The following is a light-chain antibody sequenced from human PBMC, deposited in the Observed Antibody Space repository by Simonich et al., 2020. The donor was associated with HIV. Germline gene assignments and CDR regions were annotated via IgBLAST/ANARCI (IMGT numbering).Light chain of an antibody. CDR2: EGT. J-gene: IGLJ3*02. Sequence: QSALTQPRSVSGSPGQSVTISCTGTSSDVGGYNYVSWYQQHPGKAPKLMIYEGTKRPSGVSNRFSGSKSGNTASLTISGLQGEDEADFYCSSYTSSSTLVFGGGTKLTVL. V-gene: IGLV2-14*01. CDR3: SSYTSSSTLV. CDR1: SSDVGGYNY.